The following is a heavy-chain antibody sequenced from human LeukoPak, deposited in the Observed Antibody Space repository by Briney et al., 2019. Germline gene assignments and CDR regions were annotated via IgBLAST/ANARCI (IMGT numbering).Heavy chain of an antibody. CDR1: GYTFTSYY. CDR3: AGSIAVAPIGY. V-gene: IGHV1-46*01. D-gene: IGHD6-19*01. CDR2: INPSGGST. Sequence: ASVEVSCKASGYTFTSYYTHWVRQAPGQGLEWMGIINPSGGSTSYAQKFQGRVTMTRDMSTSTVYMELSSLRSEDTAVYYCAGSIAVAPIGYWGQRTLVTVSS. J-gene: IGHJ4*02.